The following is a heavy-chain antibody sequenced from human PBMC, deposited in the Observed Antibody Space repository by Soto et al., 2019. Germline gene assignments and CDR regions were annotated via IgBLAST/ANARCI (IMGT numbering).Heavy chain of an antibody. D-gene: IGHD3-3*01. CDR3: AGGGVSTRTFDY. Sequence: PGESLKISCKGSGYSFAGYWIAWVRQMPGKGLELMGIIYPSDSDTRYRPSFQGQVTISADKSISSAYLQWSSLRASDTAMYYCAGGGVSTRTFDYWGQGTPVTAPQ. CDR1: GYSFAGYW. V-gene: IGHV5-51*01. J-gene: IGHJ4*02. CDR2: IYPSDSDT.